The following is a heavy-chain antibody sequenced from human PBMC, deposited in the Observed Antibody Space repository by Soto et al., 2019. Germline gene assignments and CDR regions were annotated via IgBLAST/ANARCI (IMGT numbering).Heavy chain of an antibody. Sequence: EVQLVESGGDLVQPAGSLRLSCAASGFIFSDYTMTWVRQAPGRGLEFVSHISSSGDAIFYAESVKGRFTVSRDNAKNSLYLQMNILRDDDTAVYFGARDHGGSTWFVGVYYFFGMDVWGQGTAVTVSS. J-gene: IGHJ6*02. CDR1: GFIFSDYT. V-gene: IGHV3-48*02. D-gene: IGHD6-13*01. CDR3: ARDHGGSTWFVGVYYFFGMDV. CDR2: ISSSGDAI.